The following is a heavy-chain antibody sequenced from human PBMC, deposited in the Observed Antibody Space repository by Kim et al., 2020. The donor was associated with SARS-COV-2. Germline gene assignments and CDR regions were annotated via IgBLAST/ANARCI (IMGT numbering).Heavy chain of an antibody. CDR3: ARGLVGEGRRYSLLAVALPYFDY. J-gene: IGHJ4*02. D-gene: IGHD6-19*01. Sequence: SETLSLTCAVYGGSFSGYYWSWIRQPPGKGLEWIGEINHSGGTKYNPSLKSRVTISVDTSKNQFSLKLSSVTAADTAVYYCARGLVGEGRRYSLLAVALPYFDYWGQGTLVTVSS. CDR1: GGSFSGYY. V-gene: IGHV4-34*01. CDR2: INHSGGT.